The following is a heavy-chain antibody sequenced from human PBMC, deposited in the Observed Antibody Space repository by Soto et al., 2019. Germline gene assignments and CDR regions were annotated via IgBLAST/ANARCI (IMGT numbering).Heavy chain of an antibody. J-gene: IGHJ3*02. CDR1: GFTSGSYW. CDR3: VREGRLLGAFDI. V-gene: IGHV3-7*03. D-gene: IGHD3-10*01. Sequence: SXRLSYAAPGFTSGSYWMAWVRQAPGKGLEWVANIQQDGRERHYGDSVKGRFTISRDNAKNSLYLEMNSLRAEDTAFYYCVREGRLLGAFDIWGQGTMVTVSS. CDR2: IQQDGRER.